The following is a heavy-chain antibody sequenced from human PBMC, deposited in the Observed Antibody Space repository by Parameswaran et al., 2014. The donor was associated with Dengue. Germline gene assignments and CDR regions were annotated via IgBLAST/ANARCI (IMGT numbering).Heavy chain of an antibody. D-gene: IGHD4-17*01. CDR3: ARDGSGDYALDY. Sequence: RWIRQPPGKGLEWIGYIYYSGSTYYNPSLKSRVTISVDTSKNQFSLKLSSVTAADTAVYYCARDGSGDYALDYWGQGTWSPSPQ. J-gene: IGHJ4*02. CDR2: IYYSGST. V-gene: IGHV4-30-4*01.